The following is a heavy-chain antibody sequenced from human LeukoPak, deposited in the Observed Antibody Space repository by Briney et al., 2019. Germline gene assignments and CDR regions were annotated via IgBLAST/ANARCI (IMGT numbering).Heavy chain of an antibody. Sequence: PGGSLRLSCAASGFTFSDYYMSWIRQAPGKGLEWVSYISSSSSYTNYADSVKGRFTISRDNAKNSLYLQMNSLRAEDTAVYYCARDRYAYGSGGYFDYWGQGTLVTVSS. D-gene: IGHD3-10*01. V-gene: IGHV3-11*06. CDR1: GFTFSDYY. J-gene: IGHJ4*02. CDR2: ISSSSSYT. CDR3: ARDRYAYGSGGYFDY.